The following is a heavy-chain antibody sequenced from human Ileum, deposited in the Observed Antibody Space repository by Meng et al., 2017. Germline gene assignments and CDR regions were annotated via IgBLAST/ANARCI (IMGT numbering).Heavy chain of an antibody. D-gene: IGHD3-22*01. CDR1: GFTFSSYA. CDR3: AKDEGYYYDSSGYSGFDY. V-gene: IGHV3-23*01. CDR2: ISASGGST. J-gene: IGHJ4*02. Sequence: GGSLRLSCAAFGFTFSSYAMSWVRQAPGKGLEWVSAISASGGSTYYADSVKGRFTISRDNSKNTLYLQMNSLRAEDTAVNYCAKDEGYYYDSSGYSGFDYWGQGTLVTVSS.